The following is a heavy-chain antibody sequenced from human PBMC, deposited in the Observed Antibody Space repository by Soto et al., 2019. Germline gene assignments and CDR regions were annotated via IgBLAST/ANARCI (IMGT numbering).Heavy chain of an antibody. CDR3: ARATFIRKGYYDATDYYYFDY. Sequence: PSETLSLTCAVPGGSISSGGFSWSWIRQSPGKCLECIGYIYYSGSTYYNPSLKSRVAISVDRSKNEFSLRLSSVTAADTAVYYCARATFIRKGYYDATDYYYFDYWGQGTLVTVAS. CDR1: GGSISSGGFS. V-gene: IGHV4-30-2*06. D-gene: IGHD3-22*01. CDR2: IYYSGST. J-gene: IGHJ4*02.